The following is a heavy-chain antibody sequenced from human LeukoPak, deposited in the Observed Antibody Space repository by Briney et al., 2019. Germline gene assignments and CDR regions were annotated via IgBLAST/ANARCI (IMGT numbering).Heavy chain of an antibody. D-gene: IGHD3-22*01. CDR1: GGSISSYY. J-gene: IGHJ3*02. CDR2: IYYSGST. CDR3: ARGGWDYYDSSGFDI. Sequence: SETLSLTCTVSGGSISSYYWSWIRQPPGKGLEWIGYIYYSGSTNYNSSLKSRVTISVDTSKNQFSLKLSSVTAADTAVYYCARGGWDYYDSSGFDIWGQGTMVTVSS. V-gene: IGHV4-59*01.